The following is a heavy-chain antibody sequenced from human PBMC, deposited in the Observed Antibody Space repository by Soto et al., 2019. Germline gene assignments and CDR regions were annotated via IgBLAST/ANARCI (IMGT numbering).Heavy chain of an antibody. V-gene: IGHV5-51*01. CDR3: ARPRHYDFWSGPYYFDY. CDR1: GYSFTSYW. D-gene: IGHD3-3*01. Sequence: GESLKISCKGSGYSFTSYWIGWVRQMPGKGLEWMGIIYPGDSDTRYSPSFQGQVTISADKSISTAYLQWGSLKASDTAMYYCARPRHYDFWSGPYYFDYWGQGTLVTVSS. CDR2: IYPGDSDT. J-gene: IGHJ4*02.